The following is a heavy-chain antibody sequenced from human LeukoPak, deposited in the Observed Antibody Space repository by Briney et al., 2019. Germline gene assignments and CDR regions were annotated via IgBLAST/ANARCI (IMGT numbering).Heavy chain of an antibody. CDR2: ISSSSSTI. D-gene: IGHD3-10*01. CDR3: ARDQRGGAFDI. Sequence: PGGSLRLSCAASGFTFSSYSMNWVRQAPGKGLEWVSYISSSSSTIYYADSVKGRFTISRDNAKNSLYLQMNSLRAEDTAVYYCARDQRGGAFDIWGQGTMVTVSS. V-gene: IGHV3-48*04. J-gene: IGHJ3*02. CDR1: GFTFSSYS.